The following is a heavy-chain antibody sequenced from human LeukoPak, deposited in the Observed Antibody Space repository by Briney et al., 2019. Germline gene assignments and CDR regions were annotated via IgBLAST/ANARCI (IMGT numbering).Heavy chain of an antibody. J-gene: IGHJ6*03. CDR3: ARGSSWFGGYYYYYMDV. D-gene: IGHD6-13*01. CDR1: GGSISSGSYY. CDR2: IYTSGST. Sequence: SETLSLTCTVSGGSISSGSYYWSWIRQPAGKGLEWIGRIYTSGSTNYNPSLKSRVTISVDTSKNQFSLKLSSVTAADTAVYYCARGSSWFGGYYYYYMDVWGKGTTVTVSS. V-gene: IGHV4-61*02.